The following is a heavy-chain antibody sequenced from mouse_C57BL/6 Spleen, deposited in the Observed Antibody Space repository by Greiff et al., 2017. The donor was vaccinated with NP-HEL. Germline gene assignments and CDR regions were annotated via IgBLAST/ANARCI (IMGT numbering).Heavy chain of an antibody. D-gene: IGHD1-1*01. J-gene: IGHJ2*01. CDR2: IHPSDSDT. Sequence: QVQLKQPGAELVKPGASVKVSCKASGYTFTSYWMHWVKQRPGQGLEWIGRIHPSDSDTNYNQKFKGKATLTVDKSSSTAYMQLSSLTSEDSAVYYCAIGNLYYYGERRYFDYWGQGTTLTVSS. V-gene: IGHV1-74*01. CDR3: AIGNLYYYGERRYFDY. CDR1: GYTFTSYW.